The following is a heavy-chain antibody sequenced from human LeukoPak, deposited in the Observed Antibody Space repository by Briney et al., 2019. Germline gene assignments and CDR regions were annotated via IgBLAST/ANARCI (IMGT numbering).Heavy chain of an antibody. V-gene: IGHV3-23*01. CDR2: ISGSGGST. CDR1: GFTFSNYA. CDR3: AKEAAMVLYYYNGMDV. J-gene: IGHJ6*02. Sequence: QAGGSLRLSCAASGFTFSNYAMSWVRQAPGKGLEWVSTISGSGGSTYYADSVKGRFTISRDNSKNTLYLQMNSLRAEDTAVYYCAKEAAMVLYYYNGMDVWGQGTTVTVSS. D-gene: IGHD5-18*01.